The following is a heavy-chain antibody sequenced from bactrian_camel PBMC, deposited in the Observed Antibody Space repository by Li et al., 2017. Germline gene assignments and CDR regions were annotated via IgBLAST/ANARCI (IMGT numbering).Heavy chain of an antibody. V-gene: IGHV3S53*01. Sequence: QVQLVESGGGSVQAGGSLSLSCAATGYHYNNYCMGWFRQAPGKEREGVAGIDNDGSTSYAGSVEGRFTISQDKDKNMLFLQMNSLKTEDTAVYYCAADFMCICSGRVCSTYAYWGQGTQVTVS. CDR2: IDNDGST. CDR1: GYHYNNYC. D-gene: IGHD2*01. J-gene: IGHJ4*01. CDR3: AADFMCICSGRVCSTYAY.